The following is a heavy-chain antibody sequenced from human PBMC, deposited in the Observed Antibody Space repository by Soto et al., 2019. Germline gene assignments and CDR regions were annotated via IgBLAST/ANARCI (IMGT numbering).Heavy chain of an antibody. CDR2: MNPNRGNT. Sequence: QVQLVQSGAEVKKPGASVKVSCKASGYTFTSYDINWVRQATGQGLEWMGWMNPNRGNTAYAQKFQGRVTITRNSPLSPASMGLSSRRSEDTAVYYCAVERSTHLGNWGQGTLVTVSS. D-gene: IGHD3-16*01. CDR1: GYTFTSYD. CDR3: AVERSTHLGN. V-gene: IGHV1-8*01. J-gene: IGHJ4*02.